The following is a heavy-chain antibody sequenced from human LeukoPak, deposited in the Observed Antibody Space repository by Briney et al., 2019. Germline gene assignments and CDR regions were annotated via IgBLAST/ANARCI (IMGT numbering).Heavy chain of an antibody. CDR2: IDPSDSYT. D-gene: IGHD2-2*01. J-gene: IGHJ4*02. CDR3: ARHGACSSTSCYGSDY. Sequence: GESLRISCKGSGYSFTSYWISWVRQMPGKGLEWMGRIDPSDSYTNYSPSFQGHVTISVAKSISTAYLQWSSLKASDTAMYYCARHGACSSTSCYGSDYWGQGTLVTVSS. V-gene: IGHV5-10-1*01. CDR1: GYSFTSYW.